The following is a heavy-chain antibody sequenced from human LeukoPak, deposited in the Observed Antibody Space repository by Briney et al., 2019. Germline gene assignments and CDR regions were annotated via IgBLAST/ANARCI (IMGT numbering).Heavy chain of an antibody. CDR2: IIPILGIA. Sequence: GASVKVSCKASGGTFSSYAISWVRQAPGQGLEWMGRIIPILGIANYAQKFQGRVTITADKSTSTAYMELSSLRSEDTAVYYCAREGESYYYGSGSYVFYWGQGTLVTVSS. CDR1: GGTFSSYA. V-gene: IGHV1-69*04. CDR3: AREGESYYYGSGSYVFY. D-gene: IGHD3-10*01. J-gene: IGHJ4*02.